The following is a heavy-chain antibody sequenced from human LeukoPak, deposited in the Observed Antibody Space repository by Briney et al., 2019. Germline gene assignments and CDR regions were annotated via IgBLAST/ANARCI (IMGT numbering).Heavy chain of an antibody. J-gene: IGHJ4*02. V-gene: IGHV3-33*01. CDR3: VRDAQRGFDYSNSLQY. D-gene: IGHD4-11*01. CDR2: IWSDATNR. CDR1: GFTFSHYA. Sequence: AGGSLRLSCEASGFTFSHYAMHWVRQAPGKGLEWVAVIWSDATNRYYADFVKGRFSIYRDDSQKRVFLQMNSLRAEDTAVYYCVRDAQRGFDYSNSLQYWGQGALVTVAS.